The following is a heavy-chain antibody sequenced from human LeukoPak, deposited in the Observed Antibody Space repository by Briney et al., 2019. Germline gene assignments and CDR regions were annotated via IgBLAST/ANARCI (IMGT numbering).Heavy chain of an antibody. CDR2: ISAYNGNT. CDR3: ARGPPHIAAAGFDY. V-gene: IGHV1-18*01. D-gene: IGHD6-13*01. Sequence: ASVKVSCKASGYTFTSYGISWVRQAPGQGLEWMGWISAYNGNTNYAQKLQGRVTMTTGTSTSTAYMELRSLRSDDTAVYYCARGPPHIAAAGFDYWGQGTLVTVSS. J-gene: IGHJ4*02. CDR1: GYTFTSYG.